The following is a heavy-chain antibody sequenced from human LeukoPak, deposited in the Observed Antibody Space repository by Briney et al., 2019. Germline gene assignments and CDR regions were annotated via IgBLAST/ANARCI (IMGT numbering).Heavy chain of an antibody. Sequence: SETLSLTCAVYGGSFSGYYWSWIRQPPGKGLEWIGEINHSGSTNYNPSLKSRVTISVDTSKNQFSLKLSSVTAADTAVYYCAGLISAYDCWGQGTLVTVSS. CDR2: INHSGST. D-gene: IGHD3-3*01. V-gene: IGHV4-34*01. CDR3: AGLISAYDC. J-gene: IGHJ4*02. CDR1: GGSFSGYY.